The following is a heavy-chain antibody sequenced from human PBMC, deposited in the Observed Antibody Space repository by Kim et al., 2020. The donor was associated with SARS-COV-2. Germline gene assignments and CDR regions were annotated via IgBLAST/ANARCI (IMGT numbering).Heavy chain of an antibody. D-gene: IGHD2-15*01. V-gene: IGHV4-34*01. Sequence: SETLSLTCAVYGGSFSGYYWSWIRQPPGKGLEWIGEINHSGSTNYNPSLKSRVTISVDTSKNQFSLKLSSVTAADTAVYYCARGGPYIVVVVAATGRNWFDPWGQGTLVTVSS. CDR3: ARGGPYIVVVVAATGRNWFDP. CDR2: INHSGST. J-gene: IGHJ5*02. CDR1: GGSFSGYY.